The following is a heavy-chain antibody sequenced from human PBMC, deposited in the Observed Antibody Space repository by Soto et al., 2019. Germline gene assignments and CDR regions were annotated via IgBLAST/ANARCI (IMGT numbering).Heavy chain of an antibody. J-gene: IGHJ6*02. D-gene: IGHD1-1*01. V-gene: IGHV6-1*01. CDR3: ARDLLDRSKGYYYLGMDV. CDR2: TYYRSKWFN. Sequence: SQTLSLTSAISGDSVSSNNAAWNWIRQSPSRGLEWLGRTYYRSKWFNEYGLSVKGRISFIPDTSKNQFSLNLTSVTPDDTAVYYCARDLLDRSKGYYYLGMDVWGRGTTVTVSS. CDR1: GDSVSSNNAA.